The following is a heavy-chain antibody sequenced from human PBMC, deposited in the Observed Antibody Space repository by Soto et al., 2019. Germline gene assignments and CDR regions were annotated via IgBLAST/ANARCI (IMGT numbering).Heavy chain of an antibody. Sequence: EVQLVESGGGLVQPGRSLRLSCAASGFTFDDYAMHWVRQAPGKGLEWVSGISWNSGSIGYADSVKGRFTISRDNAANSLYLQMNSLRAEDTALYYCVKDRDYTMTYFDYWGQGTLVTVSS. CDR1: GFTFDDYA. J-gene: IGHJ4*02. D-gene: IGHD2-2*02. CDR2: ISWNSGSI. CDR3: VKDRDYTMTYFDY. V-gene: IGHV3-9*01.